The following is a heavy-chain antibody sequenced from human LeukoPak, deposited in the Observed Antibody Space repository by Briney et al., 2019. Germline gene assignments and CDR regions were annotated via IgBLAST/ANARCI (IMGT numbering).Heavy chain of an antibody. CDR3: ARGGSYYGSGSYSTLNYYHYYMDV. Sequence: PSETLSLTCAVYGGYFSGYYWSWIRQPPGKGLEWIGEINHSGSTNYNPSLKSRVTISVDTSKNQFSLKLSSVTAADTAVYYCARGGSYYGSGSYSTLNYYHYYMDVWGKGTTVTVSS. CDR2: INHSGST. D-gene: IGHD3-10*01. J-gene: IGHJ6*03. CDR1: GGYFSGYY. V-gene: IGHV4-34*01.